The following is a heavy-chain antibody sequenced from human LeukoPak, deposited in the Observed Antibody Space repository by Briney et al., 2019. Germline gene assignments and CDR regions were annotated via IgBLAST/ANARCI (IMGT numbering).Heavy chain of an antibody. D-gene: IGHD1-26*01. V-gene: IGHV5-51*01. CDR2: IYPGDSDT. CDR3: ARRRDLYSGSYYPFDY. J-gene: IGHJ4*02. CDR1: GYSFTSYW. Sequence: RGESLKISCKGSGYSFTSYWIAWVRQMPGKGLEWMGIIYPGDSDTRYSPSFQGQVTISADKSISTAYLQWSSLKASDTAMYYCARRRDLYSGSYYPFDYWGREPWSPSPQ.